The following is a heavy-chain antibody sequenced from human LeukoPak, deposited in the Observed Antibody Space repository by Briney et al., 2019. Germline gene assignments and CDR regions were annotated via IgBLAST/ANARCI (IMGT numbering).Heavy chain of an antibody. Sequence: SETLSLTCAVYGGSFSGYYWSWIRQPPGKGLEWIGEINHSGSTNYNPSLKSRVTISVDTSKNQFSLKLSSVTAADTAVYYCARMGSGSSKYFFDYWGQGTLVTVSS. D-gene: IGHD3-10*01. J-gene: IGHJ4*02. CDR3: ARMGSGSSKYFFDY. CDR1: GGSFSGYY. CDR2: INHSGST. V-gene: IGHV4-34*01.